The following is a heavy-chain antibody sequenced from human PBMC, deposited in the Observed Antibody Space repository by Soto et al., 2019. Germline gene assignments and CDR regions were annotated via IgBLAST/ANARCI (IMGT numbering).Heavy chain of an antibody. CDR2: IYFSVST. CDR1: GSSLNGYY. V-gene: IGHV4-4*09. J-gene: IGHJ4*02. Sequence: SEPLSLTGSVSGSSLNGYYWSWIRQTPGQGLEWRGFIYFSVSTRYKPSLMSRLTISLDKSKRQLSMSLSSVTAADTAVYYCASSGATIGSNIDVWGQGTRVTVSS. CDR3: ASSGATIGSNIDV. D-gene: IGHD2-15*01.